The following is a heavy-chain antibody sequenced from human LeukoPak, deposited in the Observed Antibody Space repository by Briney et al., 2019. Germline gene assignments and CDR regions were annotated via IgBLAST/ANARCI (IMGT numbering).Heavy chain of an antibody. CDR1: GGSFSGYY. J-gene: IGHJ4*02. CDR3: ARDRMVRGVNFDY. V-gene: IGHV4-34*01. D-gene: IGHD3-10*01. Sequence: SETLSLTCAVYGGSFSGYYWSWIRQPPGKGLEWIGEINHSGSTNYNPSLKSRVTISVDTSKNQFSLKLSSVTAADTAVYYCARDRMVRGVNFDYWGQGTLVTVSS. CDR2: INHSGST.